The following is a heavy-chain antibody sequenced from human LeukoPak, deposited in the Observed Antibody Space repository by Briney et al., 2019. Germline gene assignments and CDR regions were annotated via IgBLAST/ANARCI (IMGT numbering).Heavy chain of an antibody. CDR1: GGSISSGGYY. V-gene: IGHV4-61*08. CDR3: ARSARDGYNWEDWFDP. J-gene: IGHJ5*02. CDR2: IYYSGST. Sequence: SETLSLTCTVSGGSISSGGYYWSWIRQHPGKGLEWIGYIYYSGSTNYNPSLKSRVTISVDTSKNQFSLKLSSVTAADTAVYYCARSARDGYNWEDWFDPWGQGTLVTVSS. D-gene: IGHD5-24*01.